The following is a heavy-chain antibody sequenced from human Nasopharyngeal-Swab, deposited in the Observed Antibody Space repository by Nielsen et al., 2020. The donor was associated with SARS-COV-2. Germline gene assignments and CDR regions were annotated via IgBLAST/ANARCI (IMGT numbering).Heavy chain of an antibody. J-gene: IGHJ4*02. V-gene: IGHV3-23*03. CDR2: IYSGGSST. CDR1: GFTFSSYA. CDR3: AKGWVSSSPPSFDY. Sequence: GGSLRLSCAASGFTFSSYAMSWVRQAPGKGLEWVSVIYSGGSSTYYADSVKGRFTTSRDNSKNTLYLQMSSLRAEDTAVYYCAKGWVSSSPPSFDYWGQGTLVTVSS. D-gene: IGHD6-6*01.